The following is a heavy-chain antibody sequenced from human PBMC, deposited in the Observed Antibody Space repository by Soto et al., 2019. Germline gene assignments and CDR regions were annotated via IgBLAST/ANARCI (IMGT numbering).Heavy chain of an antibody. CDR3: ARGSSWTGTGGY. CDR1: GGSISSYY. J-gene: IGHJ4*02. V-gene: IGHV4-59*12. Sequence: SETLSLTCTVSGGSISSYYWSWIRQPPGKGLEWIGYIYYSGSTNYNPSLKSRVTISVGTSKNQFSLKLSSVTAADTAVYYCARGSSWTGTGGYWGQGTLVTVSS. D-gene: IGHD2-2*01. CDR2: IYYSGST.